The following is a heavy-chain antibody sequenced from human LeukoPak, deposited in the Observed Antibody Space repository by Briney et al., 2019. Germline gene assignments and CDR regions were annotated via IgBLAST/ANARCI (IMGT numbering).Heavy chain of an antibody. J-gene: IGHJ4*02. CDR3: ARGLVGANYPEPFDY. CDR2: ISAYNGNT. D-gene: IGHD1-26*01. Sequence: ASVKVSCKASGYTFTSYGISWVRQAPGQGLEWMGWISAYNGNTNYAQKLQGRVTMTTDTSTSTAYMELRSLRSDDTAVYYCARGLVGANYPEPFDYWGQGTLITVSS. CDR1: GYTFTSYG. V-gene: IGHV1-18*01.